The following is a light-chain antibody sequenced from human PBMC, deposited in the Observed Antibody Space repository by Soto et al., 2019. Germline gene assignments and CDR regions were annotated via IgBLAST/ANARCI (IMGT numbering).Light chain of an antibody. V-gene: IGLV2-8*01. CDR1: SIDVGGYNY. Sequence: QSALTQRPSASGSPGQSVTISCTGTSIDVGGYNYVSWYQQYPGRAPKLMIYEVTKRPSGVPDRFSGSKSGNTASLTVSGLQAEDEADYYCSSYAASNNFYFVFGGGTKLTVL. CDR3: SSYAASNNFYFV. J-gene: IGLJ3*02. CDR2: EVT.